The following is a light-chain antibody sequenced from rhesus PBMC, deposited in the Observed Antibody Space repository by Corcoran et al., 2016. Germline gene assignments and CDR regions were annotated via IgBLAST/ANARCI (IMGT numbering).Light chain of an antibody. J-gene: IGKJ2*01. Sequence: DIQMTQSPSSLSASVGDTVTITCRASQNIDRWLDWYQQKPGKAPNLLSYKASRLQSGVPSRFSGSGSGTEFTLTISSLQPEDFATYYCLQYNSSPPYRFGQGTKVEIK. CDR3: LQYNSSPPYR. CDR1: QNIDRW. V-gene: IGKV1-22*01. CDR2: KAS.